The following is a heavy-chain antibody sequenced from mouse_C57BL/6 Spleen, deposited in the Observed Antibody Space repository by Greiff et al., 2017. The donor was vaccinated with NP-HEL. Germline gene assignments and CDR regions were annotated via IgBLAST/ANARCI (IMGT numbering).Heavy chain of an antibody. V-gene: IGHV5-17*01. CDR2: ISSGSSTI. CDR3: ARPEDWGFDY. Sequence: EVKLVESGGGLVKPGGSLKLSCAASGFTFSDYGMHWVRQAPEKGLEWVAYISSGSSTIYYADTVKGRFTTSRDNAKNTLFLQMTSLRSEDTAMYYCARPEDWGFDYWGQGTTLTVSS. CDR1: GFTFSDYG. D-gene: IGHD4-1*01. J-gene: IGHJ2*01.